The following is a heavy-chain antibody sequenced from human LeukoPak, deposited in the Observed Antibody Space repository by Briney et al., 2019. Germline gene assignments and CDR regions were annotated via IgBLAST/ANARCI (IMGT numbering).Heavy chain of an antibody. Sequence: SGGSLRLSCAGSEFIFSSYWMHWVHQPPETGLEWVFSIKSDGSATAYADSVMGRFTISRDNAKNTLYLQMSSLRAEDTAVYYCVRESGSGWSGLIDYRGQGTLLTVSS. J-gene: IGHJ4*02. D-gene: IGHD6-13*01. CDR3: VRESGSGWSGLIDY. CDR1: EFIFSSYW. CDR2: IKSDGSAT. V-gene: IGHV3-74*01.